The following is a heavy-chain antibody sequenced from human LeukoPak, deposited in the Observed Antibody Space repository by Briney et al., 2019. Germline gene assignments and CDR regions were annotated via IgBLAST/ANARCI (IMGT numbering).Heavy chain of an antibody. CDR1: GFIFSDYY. V-gene: IGHV3-11*01. Sequence: GGSLRLSCVASGFIFSDYYMSWIRQTPGKGLEWISYISYTYSDIYYADSVRGRFTISRDNAKNSLYLQMNNLRAEDTAVYYCASGSSSVGYWGQGTLVTVSS. J-gene: IGHJ4*02. D-gene: IGHD6-6*01. CDR3: ASGSSSVGY. CDR2: ISYTYSDI.